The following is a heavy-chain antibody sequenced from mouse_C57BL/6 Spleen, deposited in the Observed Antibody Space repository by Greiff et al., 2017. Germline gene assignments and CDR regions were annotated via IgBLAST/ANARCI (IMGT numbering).Heavy chain of an antibody. CDR2: ISSGGDYI. CDR1: GFTFSSYA. V-gene: IGHV5-9-1*02. Sequence: DVHLVESGEGLVKPGGSLKLSCAASGFTFSSYAMSWVRQTPEKRLEWVAYISSGGDYIYYADTVKGRFTISRDNARNTLYLQMSSLKSEDTARYYCTREYYCGSSPFAYWGQGTLVTVSA. J-gene: IGHJ3*01. D-gene: IGHD1-1*01. CDR3: TREYYCGSSPFAY.